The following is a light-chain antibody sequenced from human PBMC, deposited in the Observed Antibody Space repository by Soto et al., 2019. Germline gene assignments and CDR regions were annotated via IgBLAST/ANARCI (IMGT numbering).Light chain of an antibody. CDR3: HQYDSWT. CDR1: QSVSNIY. J-gene: IGKJ1*01. V-gene: IGKV3-20*01. CDR2: GAS. Sequence: EIVLKQSPGTLSLSPGERATLSCRASQSVSNIYLAWYQQKPGQAPRLLIYGASSRATGIPDRFSGSGSGTDFTLTISRLEPEDFAVYYCHQYDSWTSCQGTNVDIK.